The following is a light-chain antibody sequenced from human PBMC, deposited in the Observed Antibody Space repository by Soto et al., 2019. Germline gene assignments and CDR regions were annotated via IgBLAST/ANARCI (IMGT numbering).Light chain of an antibody. CDR1: SSDVGGYTY. CDR3: TSYAGGNNV. CDR2: EVN. Sequence: QSVLTQPPSASGSPGQSVTISCTGTSSDVGGYTYVSWYQQHPCKVPKLMVYEVNKRPSGVPDRFSGSKSGNTASLTVSGLQAEDEADYYCTSYAGGNNVFGTGTKLTVL. V-gene: IGLV2-8*01. J-gene: IGLJ1*01.